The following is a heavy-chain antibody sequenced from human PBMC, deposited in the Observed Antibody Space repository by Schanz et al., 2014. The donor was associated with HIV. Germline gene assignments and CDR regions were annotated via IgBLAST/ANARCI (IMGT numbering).Heavy chain of an antibody. D-gene: IGHD3-22*01. CDR3: AKPEYDSSGNSQSHFDY. J-gene: IGHJ4*02. CDR2: ITESGGRT. CDR1: GFAFSNYA. Sequence: MQLVESGGGLVQPGGSLRLSCAASGFAFSNYAMSWVRQAPGKGLEWVSSITESGGRTYYADSVNGRFTISRDNSKNTLYLQMTTLRTEDTAVYYCAKPEYDSSGNSQSHFDYWGQGTLVTVSS. V-gene: IGHV3-23*04.